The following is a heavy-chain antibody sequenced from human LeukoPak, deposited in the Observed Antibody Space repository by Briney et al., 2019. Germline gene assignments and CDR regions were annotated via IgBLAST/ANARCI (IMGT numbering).Heavy chain of an antibody. Sequence: KPSETLSLTCAIYGGSFSGYYWSWIRQPPGKGLEWIGEINHSGSTNYNPSLKSRVTISVDTSKNQFPLKLSSVTAADTAVYYCARGPDPYSSGNSTGYWGQGTLVTVSS. CDR2: INHSGST. CDR1: GGSFSGYY. J-gene: IGHJ4*02. CDR3: ARGPDPYSSGNSTGY. V-gene: IGHV4-34*01. D-gene: IGHD3-22*01.